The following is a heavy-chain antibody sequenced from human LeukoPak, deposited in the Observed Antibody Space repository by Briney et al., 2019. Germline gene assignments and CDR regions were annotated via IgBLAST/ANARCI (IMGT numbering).Heavy chain of an antibody. J-gene: IGHJ4*02. CDR1: GFTFSSYS. Sequence: PGGSLRLSCAASGFTFSSYSMNWVRQAPGKGLEWVSSISSSSSYIYYADSVKGRFTISRDNAKNSLYLQMNSLRAEDTAVYYCVRVGSGGGGQYYFDYWGQGTLVTVSS. CDR3: VRVGSGGGGQYYFDY. CDR2: ISSSSSYI. V-gene: IGHV3-21*01. D-gene: IGHD3-16*01.